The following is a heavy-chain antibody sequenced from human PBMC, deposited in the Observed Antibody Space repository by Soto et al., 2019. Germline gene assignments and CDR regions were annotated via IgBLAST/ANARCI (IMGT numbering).Heavy chain of an antibody. V-gene: IGHV3-21*01. CDR2: ISSSSSYI. D-gene: IGHD6-19*01. CDR1: GFTFSSYS. Sequence: EVQLVESGGGLVKPGGSLRLSCAASGFTFSSYSMNWVRQAPGKGLEWVSSISSSSSYIYYADSVKGRFTISRDNVKNSLYLQMNSLRAEDTAVYYCARDLWYSSGWPVDYWGQGTLVTVSS. J-gene: IGHJ4*02. CDR3: ARDLWYSSGWPVDY.